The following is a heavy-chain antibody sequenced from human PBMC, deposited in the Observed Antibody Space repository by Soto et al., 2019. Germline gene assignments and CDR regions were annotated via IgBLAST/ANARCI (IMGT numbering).Heavy chain of an antibody. D-gene: IGHD3-10*01. J-gene: IGHJ4*02. V-gene: IGHV3-30*18. CDR3: AKLFYYGSGSSDY. CDR2: ISYDGGDK. CDR1: GSTFSTYG. Sequence: QVQLVESGGGVVQPGRSLRLSCAASGSTFSTYGMHWVRQAPGKGLEWVAVISYDGGDKYYADSVKGRFTISRDNSKNTLYLQMNSLRTEDTAVYYCAKLFYYGSGSSDYWGQGTLVTVSS.